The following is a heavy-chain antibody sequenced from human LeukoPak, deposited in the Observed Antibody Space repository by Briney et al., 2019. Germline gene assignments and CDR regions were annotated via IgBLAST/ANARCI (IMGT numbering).Heavy chain of an antibody. Sequence: SVKVSCKASGGTFSSYAISWVRQAPGQGLEWMGGIIPIFGTANYAQKFQGRVTITADESTSKAYMELSSLRSEDTAVYYCARRGRATLQSHFYYYMDVWGKGTTVTVSS. J-gene: IGHJ6*03. CDR1: GGTFSSYA. CDR2: IIPIFGTA. V-gene: IGHV1-69*01. D-gene: IGHD1-26*01. CDR3: ARRGRATLQSHFYYYMDV.